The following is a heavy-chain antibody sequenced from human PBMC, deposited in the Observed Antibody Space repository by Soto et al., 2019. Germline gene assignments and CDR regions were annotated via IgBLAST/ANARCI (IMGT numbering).Heavy chain of an antibody. V-gene: IGHV5-10-1*01. D-gene: IGHD5-18*01. J-gene: IGHJ4*02. Sequence: EYLKISFKGSGYKFTSYWINWVRQIPGKGLEWVGRIDPGDSHTNYSPSFQGHVTISVDTSITTAYLQWNSLQASDTAMYYCARRVGAYIYVSGGFDHWGRGPLVTVSS. CDR1: GYKFTSYW. CDR2: IDPGDSHT. CDR3: ARRVGAYIYVSGGFDH.